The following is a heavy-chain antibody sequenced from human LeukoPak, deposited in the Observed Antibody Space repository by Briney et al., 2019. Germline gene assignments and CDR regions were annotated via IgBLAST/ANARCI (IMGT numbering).Heavy chain of an antibody. Sequence: EALEISCKGSGCSFTSYWIGWVRQMPGKGLEWMGIIYPGDSDTRYSPSFQGQVTISADKSLSTAYLQWSSLKASDTAMYYCARPPVAGNDYWGQGTLVTVSS. CDR2: IYPGDSDT. CDR1: GCSFTSYW. D-gene: IGHD6-19*01. J-gene: IGHJ4*02. CDR3: ARPPVAGNDY. V-gene: IGHV5-51*01.